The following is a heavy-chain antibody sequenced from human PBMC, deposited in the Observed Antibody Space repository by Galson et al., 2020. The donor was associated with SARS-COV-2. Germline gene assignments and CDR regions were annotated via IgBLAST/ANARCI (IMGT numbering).Heavy chain of an antibody. D-gene: IGHD7-27*01. CDR2: IYSEGSST. Sequence: LHGESLKISCAASGFTFSSYWMHWVRQAPGKGLVWVSRIYSEGSSTSYADSVKGRFTISGDNAKNTLYLQMNSLRAEDTAVYYCARGDMGNDYFDYWGQGTLVTVSS. V-gene: IGHV3-74*01. J-gene: IGHJ4*02. CDR3: ARGDMGNDYFDY. CDR1: GFTFSSYW.